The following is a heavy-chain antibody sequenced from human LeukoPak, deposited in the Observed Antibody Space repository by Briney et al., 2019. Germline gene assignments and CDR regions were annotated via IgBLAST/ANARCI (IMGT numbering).Heavy chain of an antibody. J-gene: IGHJ3*02. CDR1: GFTFDDYG. D-gene: IGHD3-10*01. CDR2: INWNGGST. Sequence: GGSLRLSXAASGFTFDDYGMSWVRQAPGKGLEWVSGINWNGGSTGYADSVKGRFTISRDNAKNSLYLQMNSLRAEDTALYYCARDLWFGESDAFDIWGQGTMVTVSS. V-gene: IGHV3-20*04. CDR3: ARDLWFGESDAFDI.